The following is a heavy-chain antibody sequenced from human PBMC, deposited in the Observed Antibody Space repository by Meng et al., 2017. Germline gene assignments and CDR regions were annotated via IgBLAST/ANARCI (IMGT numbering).Heavy chain of an antibody. D-gene: IGHD3-9*01. V-gene: IGHV4-34*01. J-gene: IGHJ4*02. CDR1: GGSFSGYY. Sequence: QVQLQQWGAGLLKPSETLSLTGAGYGGSFSGYYWSWIRQPPGKGLEWIGEINHSGSTNYNPSLKSRVTISVDTSKNQFSLKLSSVTAADTAVYYCARGRYFDWLSYRYYFDYWGQGTLVTVSS. CDR3: ARGRYFDWLSYRYYFDY. CDR2: INHSGST.